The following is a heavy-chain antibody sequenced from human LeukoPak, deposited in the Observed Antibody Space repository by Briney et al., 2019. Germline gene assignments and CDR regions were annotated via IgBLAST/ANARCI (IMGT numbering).Heavy chain of an antibody. CDR1: GGSISSSSYY. D-gene: IGHD6-19*01. V-gene: IGHV4-39*07. Sequence: SETLSLTCTVSGGSISSSSYYWGWIRQPPGKGLEWIGSIYYSGSTYYNPSLKSRVTISVDTSKNQFSLKLSSVTAADTAVYYCARDHSSGWYSERNFDYWGQGTLVTVSS. J-gene: IGHJ4*02. CDR2: IYYSGST. CDR3: ARDHSSGWYSERNFDY.